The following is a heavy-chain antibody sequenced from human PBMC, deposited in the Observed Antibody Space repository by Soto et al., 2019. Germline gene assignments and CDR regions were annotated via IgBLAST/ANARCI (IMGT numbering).Heavy chain of an antibody. J-gene: IGHJ4*02. CDR2: IIPILGTP. D-gene: IGHD6-6*01. V-gene: IGHV1-69*13. Sequence: SVKVSCKTSGDTFSSYAISWVRQAPGQGLEWMGGIIPILGTPSYAQKFQGRVTITADESTSTAYMELSSLRSEDTAVYYCRSYSSSSRTFLDYWGQGTLVTVSS. CDR1: GDTFSSYA. CDR3: RSYSSSSRTFLDY.